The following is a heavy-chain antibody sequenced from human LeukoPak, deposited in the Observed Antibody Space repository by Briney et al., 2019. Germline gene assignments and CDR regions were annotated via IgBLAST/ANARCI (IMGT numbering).Heavy chain of an antibody. Sequence: ASVKVSCKASGYTFTSYGISWVRQAPGQGLEWMGWISAYNGNTNYAQKLQGRVTMTTDTSTSTAYMELRSLRSDDTAVYYCARVQYSFRHILTGYDYWGQGTLVTVSS. CDR1: GYTFTSYG. CDR3: ARVQYSFRHILTGYDY. CDR2: ISAYNGNT. V-gene: IGHV1-18*01. J-gene: IGHJ4*02. D-gene: IGHD3-9*01.